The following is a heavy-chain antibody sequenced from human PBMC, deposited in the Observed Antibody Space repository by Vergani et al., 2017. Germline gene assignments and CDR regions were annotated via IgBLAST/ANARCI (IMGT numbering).Heavy chain of an antibody. J-gene: IGHJ4*02. CDR2: ISSSGSTI. V-gene: IGHV3-48*03. CDR3: AKPVVSGWVDY. CDR1: GFTFSSYE. D-gene: IGHD6-19*01. Sequence: EVQLVESGGGLVQPGGSLRLSCAASGFTFSSYEMNWVRQAPGKGLEWVSYISSSGSTIYYADSVKGRFTISRDNAKNSLYLQMNSLRAEDTAVYYCAKPVVSGWVDYWGQGTLVTVSS.